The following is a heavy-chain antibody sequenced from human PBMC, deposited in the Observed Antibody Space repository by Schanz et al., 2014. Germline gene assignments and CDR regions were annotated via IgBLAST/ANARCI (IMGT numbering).Heavy chain of an antibody. V-gene: IGHV3-23*04. CDR3: AKGRFGELSAFDI. CDR2: ISGSGGST. D-gene: IGHD3-10*01. CDR1: GFNFGSHG. J-gene: IGHJ3*02. Sequence: VQLVESGGGVVQPGRSLRLSCAASGFNFGSHGMHWVRQAPGKGLEWVSAISGSGGSTYYADSVKGRFTISRDNSKNTLYLQMNSLRAEDTAVYYCAKGRFGELSAFDIWGQGTMVNVSS.